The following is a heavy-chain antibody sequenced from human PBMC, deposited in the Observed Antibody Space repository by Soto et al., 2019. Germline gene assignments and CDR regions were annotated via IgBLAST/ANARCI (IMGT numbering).Heavy chain of an antibody. Sequence: EVQLVESGGGLVQPGGSLRLSCAASGFAFSSYWMHWVRQVPGKGLVWVSRINGDASSTRYADSVRGRFTISRDNAKNTLYLQMNSLRAEDTAVYYGVRLRSTTLGGGDAFDIWGQGTMVTVSS. CDR2: INGDASST. CDR1: GFAFSSYW. J-gene: IGHJ3*02. D-gene: IGHD1-1*01. V-gene: IGHV3-74*01. CDR3: VRLRSTTLGGGDAFDI.